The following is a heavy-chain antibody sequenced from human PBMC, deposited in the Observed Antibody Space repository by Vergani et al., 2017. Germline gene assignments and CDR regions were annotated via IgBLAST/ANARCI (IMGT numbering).Heavy chain of an antibody. CDR3: ARLTGCIAAAEGFDP. D-gene: IGHD6-13*01. CDR2: IYYSGST. J-gene: IGHJ5*02. Sequence: QVQLQESGPGLVKPSETLSLTCTVSGGSISSYYWSWIRQPPGKGLEWSGYIYYSGSTNYNPSLKSRVTISVDTSKNQFSLKLSPVTAADTAVYYCARLTGCIAAAEGFDPWGQGTLVTVSS. CDR1: GGSISSYY. V-gene: IGHV4-59*01.